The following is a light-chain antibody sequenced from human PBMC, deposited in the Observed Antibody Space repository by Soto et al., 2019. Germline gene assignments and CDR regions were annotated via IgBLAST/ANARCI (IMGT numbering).Light chain of an antibody. CDR2: GAS. Sequence: ELVLTQSPGTLSLSPGETATLSCRASQSVSSCYLAWYQQKPGQAPSLLIYGASSTATGIPARFSGSGSGTGFTLAISRLEPEDFAVYYFQQYGSSPRTFSHVTKLEIK. V-gene: IGKV3-20*01. CDR1: QSVSSCY. CDR3: QQYGSSPRT. J-gene: IGKJ2*01.